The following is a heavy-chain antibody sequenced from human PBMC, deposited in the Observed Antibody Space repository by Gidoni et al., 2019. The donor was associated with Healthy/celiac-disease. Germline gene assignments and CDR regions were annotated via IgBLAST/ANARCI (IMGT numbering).Heavy chain of an antibody. D-gene: IGHD6-19*01. CDR1: GFTFSSYG. Sequence: QVQLVESGGGVVQPGRSLRLSCAASGFTFSSYGMHWVRQAPGKGLEWVAVIWYDGSNKYYADSVKGRFTISRDNSKITLYLQMNSLRAEDTAVYYCARDLGSGLVWGQGTLVTVSS. CDR2: IWYDGSNK. CDR3: ARDLGSGLV. J-gene: IGHJ4*02. V-gene: IGHV3-33*01.